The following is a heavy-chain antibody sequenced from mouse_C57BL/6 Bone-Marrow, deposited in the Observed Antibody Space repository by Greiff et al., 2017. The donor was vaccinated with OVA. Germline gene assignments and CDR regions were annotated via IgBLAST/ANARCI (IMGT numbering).Heavy chain of an antibody. V-gene: IGHV1-9*01. CDR3: ARWAIYYDYAGFAY. D-gene: IGHD2-4*01. J-gene: IGHJ3*01. CDR1: GYTFTGYW. CDR2: ILPGSGST. Sequence: QVQLKESGAELMKPGASVKLSCKATGYTFTGYWIEWVKQRPGHGLEWIGEILPGSGSTNYNEKFKGKATFTADTSSNTAYMQLSSLKTEDSAIYYCARWAIYYDYAGFAYWGQGTLVTVSA.